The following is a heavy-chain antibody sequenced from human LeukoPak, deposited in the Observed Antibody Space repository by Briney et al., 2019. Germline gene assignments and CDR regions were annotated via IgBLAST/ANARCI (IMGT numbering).Heavy chain of an antibody. Sequence: PGGSLRLSCAASGFTFSKYWMTWVRQAPGKGLEWVSTISNSGDATYYADSVKGRFTISRDNSKNTLYLQMNSLRAEDTAVYYCAKAPPYKKYFDYWGQGTLVTVSS. V-gene: IGHV3-23*01. CDR2: ISNSGDAT. CDR1: GFTFSKYW. J-gene: IGHJ4*02. D-gene: IGHD1-1*01. CDR3: AKAPPYKKYFDY.